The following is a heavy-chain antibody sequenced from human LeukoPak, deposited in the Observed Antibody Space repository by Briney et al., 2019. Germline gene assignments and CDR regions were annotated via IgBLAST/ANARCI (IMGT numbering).Heavy chain of an antibody. J-gene: IGHJ4*02. CDR1: GFTFSSYS. D-gene: IGHD1-26*01. CDR3: ARDGRPSGSYYVFVY. CDR2: ISSSSSYI. V-gene: IGHV3-21*01. Sequence: GGSLRLSCAASGFTFSSYSMNWVRQAPGKGLEWVSSISSSSSYIYYADSVKGRFTISRDNAKNSLYLQMNSLRAEDTAVHYCARDGRPSGSYYVFVYWGQGTLVTVSS.